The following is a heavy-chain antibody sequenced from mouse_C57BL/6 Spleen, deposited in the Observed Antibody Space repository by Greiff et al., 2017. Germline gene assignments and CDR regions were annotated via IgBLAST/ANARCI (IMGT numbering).Heavy chain of an antibody. Sequence: DVQLVESGGDLVKPGGSLKLSCAASGFTFSSYGMSWVRQTPDKRLEWVATISSGGSYTYYPDSVKGRFTISRDNAKNTQYLQMSSLKSEDTAMYYCARHCGSSYWYFDVWGTGTTVTVSS. V-gene: IGHV5-6*01. CDR1: GFTFSSYG. CDR3: ARHCGSSYWYFDV. D-gene: IGHD1-1*01. CDR2: ISSGGSYT. J-gene: IGHJ1*03.